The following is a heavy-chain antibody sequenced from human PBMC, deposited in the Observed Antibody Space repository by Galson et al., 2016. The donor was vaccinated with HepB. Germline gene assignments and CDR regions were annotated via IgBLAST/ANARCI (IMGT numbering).Heavy chain of an antibody. CDR2: IIPIFGTA. D-gene: IGHD6-19*01. Sequence: SVKVSCKASGGTFSSYAISWVRQAPGQGLEWMGGIIPIFGTANYAQRFQGRVTITADESTSTAYMELSSLRSEDTAVYYCARGSPYSSAWYPDALDLWGQGTMVTVSS. V-gene: IGHV1-69*13. CDR1: GGTFSSYA. CDR3: ARGSPYSSAWYPDALDL. J-gene: IGHJ3*01.